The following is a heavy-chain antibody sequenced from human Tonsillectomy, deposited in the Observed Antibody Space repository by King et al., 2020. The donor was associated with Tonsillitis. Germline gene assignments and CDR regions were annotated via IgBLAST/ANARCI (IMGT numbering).Heavy chain of an antibody. CDR3: ASDLRSPNPY. Sequence: VQLVESGGGLVKPGGSLRLSCAASGFTFSSYGMNWVRQAPGKGLEWVSSISSSSGYIYYADSVKGRFTISRDNAKNSLYLQMNSLRAEDTAVYYCASDLRSPNPYSGQGTLVTVSS. D-gene: IGHD6-13*01. CDR2: ISSSSGYI. J-gene: IGHJ4*02. CDR1: GFTFSSYG. V-gene: IGHV3-21*01.